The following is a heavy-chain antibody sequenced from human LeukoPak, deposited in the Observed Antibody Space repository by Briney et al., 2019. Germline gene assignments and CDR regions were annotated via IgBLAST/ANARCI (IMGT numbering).Heavy chain of an antibody. CDR3: AAAGWDYYDSSGFSFDY. Sequence: PSETLSLTCTVSGYSISSGYYWGWIRQPPGKGLEWIGSIYHSGSTYYNPSLKSRVTISVDTSKNQFPLKLSSVTAADTAVYYCAAAGWDYYDSSGFSFDYWGQGTLVTVSS. V-gene: IGHV4-38-2*02. CDR2: IYHSGST. D-gene: IGHD3-22*01. CDR1: GYSISSGYY. J-gene: IGHJ4*02.